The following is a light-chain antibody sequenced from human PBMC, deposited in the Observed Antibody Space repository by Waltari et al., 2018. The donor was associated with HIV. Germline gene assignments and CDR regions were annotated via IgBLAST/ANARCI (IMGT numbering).Light chain of an antibody. CDR2: DVS. J-gene: IGLJ2*01. Sequence: QSALTQPRSMSGSPGQSVTISCTGTSSNVGGYNYVSWYQQHPGKAPKLIIFDVSNGPSGLPERFSGSKAGNTASLTISGLQAEDEADYYCCSYAGSYTLLFGGGTKLTVL. V-gene: IGLV2-11*01. CDR3: CSYAGSYTLL. CDR1: SSNVGGYNY.